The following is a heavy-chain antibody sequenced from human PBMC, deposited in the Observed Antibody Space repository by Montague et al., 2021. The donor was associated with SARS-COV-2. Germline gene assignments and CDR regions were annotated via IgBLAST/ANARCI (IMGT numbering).Heavy chain of an antibody. CDR2: IYYSGST. Sequence: SETLSLTCTVSGGSISSYYWSWIRQPPGKGLEWIGYIYYSGSTNYNPSLNSRVTISVDTSKNQFSLKLSSVTAADTAVYYCARGGYYDYAFDIWGQGTMVTVSS. J-gene: IGHJ3*02. CDR1: GGSISSYY. D-gene: IGHD3-22*01. CDR3: ARGGYYDYAFDI. V-gene: IGHV4-59*01.